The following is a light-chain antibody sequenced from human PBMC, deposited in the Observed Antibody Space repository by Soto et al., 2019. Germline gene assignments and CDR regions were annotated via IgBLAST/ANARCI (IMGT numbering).Light chain of an antibody. CDR2: QDN. J-gene: IGLJ2*01. Sequence: SYELIQPPSVSVSPGRTASITCSGDNLGKKYVSWYQQKPGQAPVVAIYQDNKRPSGIPERISGSNSGNTATLTIGGTQAVDEADYYCQAWDSSTVLFGGGTKLTVL. V-gene: IGLV3-1*01. CDR1: NLGKKY. CDR3: QAWDSSTVL.